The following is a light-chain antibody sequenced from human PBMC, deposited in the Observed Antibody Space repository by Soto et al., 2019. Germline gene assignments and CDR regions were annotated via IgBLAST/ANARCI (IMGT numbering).Light chain of an antibody. J-gene: IGKJ1*01. Sequence: EIVLTQSPATLSLSPWERATPSFLASQSVSSYLAWYQHKPGQAPRLLIYDASNRATGIPARFSGSGSGTDFTLTISSLEPEDFAVYYCQQRSNWPWTFGQGTKVDIK. V-gene: IGKV3-11*01. CDR2: DAS. CDR3: QQRSNWPWT. CDR1: QSVSSY.